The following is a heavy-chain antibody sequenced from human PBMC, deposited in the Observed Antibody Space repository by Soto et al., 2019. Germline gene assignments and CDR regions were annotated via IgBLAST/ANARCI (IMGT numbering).Heavy chain of an antibody. Sequence: PGGSLSLSCAASGFTFSSYWMHWVRQAPGKGLVWVSRINSDGSSTSYADSVKGRFTISRDNAKNTLYLQMNSLRAEDTAVYYCARIYSSSWYTSDHDAFDIWGQGTMVTVSS. CDR3: ARIYSSSWYTSDHDAFDI. D-gene: IGHD6-13*01. CDR1: GFTFSSYW. J-gene: IGHJ3*02. CDR2: INSDGSST. V-gene: IGHV3-74*01.